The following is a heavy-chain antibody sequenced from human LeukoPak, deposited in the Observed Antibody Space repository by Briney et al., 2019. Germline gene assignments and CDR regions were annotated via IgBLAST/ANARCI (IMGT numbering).Heavy chain of an antibody. J-gene: IGHJ5*02. V-gene: IGHV4-39*01. CDR2: IYYSGST. Sequence: SETLSLTCTVSGGSTSSSSYYWGWVRRPPGKGLEWIGSIYYSGSTYYNRSLKSRVPISVDTSKNQFSLKLSSVTAADMAVYYCAGLRTTVTTRRFDPWGQGTLVTVSS. D-gene: IGHD4-17*01. CDR1: GGSTSSSSYY. CDR3: AGLRTTVTTRRFDP.